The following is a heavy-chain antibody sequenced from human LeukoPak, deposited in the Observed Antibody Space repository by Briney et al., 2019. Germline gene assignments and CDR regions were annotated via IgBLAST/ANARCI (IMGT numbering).Heavy chain of an antibody. CDR3: ARAPDTAMVGFDY. Sequence: GGSLRLSCAASGFTFSSYGMSWVRQAPGKGLEWVSAISGSGGSTYYADSVKGRFTISRDNAKDSLYLQMHSLRAEDTAVYYCARAPDTAMVGFDYWGQGTLVTVSS. J-gene: IGHJ4*02. CDR1: GFTFSSYG. CDR2: ISGSGGST. V-gene: IGHV3-23*01. D-gene: IGHD5-18*01.